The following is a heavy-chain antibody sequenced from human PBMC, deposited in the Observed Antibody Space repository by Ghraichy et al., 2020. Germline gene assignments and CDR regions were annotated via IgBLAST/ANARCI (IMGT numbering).Heavy chain of an antibody. CDR3: AKARSGSHLDY. Sequence: GGSLRLSCAASGFTFSNYGIHWVRQAPGKGLEWVAAISYDGSDKHYADSVKDRFTISRDNSRSTLYLQMNSLRAEDTAVFYCAKARSGSHLDYWGQGTLVTVSS. CDR1: GFTFSNYG. J-gene: IGHJ4*02. D-gene: IGHD1-26*01. CDR2: ISYDGSDK. V-gene: IGHV3-30*18.